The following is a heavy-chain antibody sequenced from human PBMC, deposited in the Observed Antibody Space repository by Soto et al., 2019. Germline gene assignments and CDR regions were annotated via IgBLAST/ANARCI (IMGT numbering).Heavy chain of an antibody. CDR1: GGTFSSYT. D-gene: IGHD1-26*01. CDR2: IIPILGIA. V-gene: IGHV1-69*02. J-gene: IGHJ4*02. CDR3: ARAQLYRGIYYGGGEDY. Sequence: QVQLVQSGAEVKKPGSSVKVSCKASGGTFSSYTISWVRQAPGQGLEWMGRIIPILGIANYAQKFQGRVTITAXXSXSXXYMELSSLRSEDTAVYYCARAQLYRGIYYGGGEDYWGQGTLVTVSS.